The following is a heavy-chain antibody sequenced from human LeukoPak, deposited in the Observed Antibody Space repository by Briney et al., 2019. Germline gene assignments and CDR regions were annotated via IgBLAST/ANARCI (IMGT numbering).Heavy chain of an antibody. CDR2: IGNSGSPI. CDR3: ARTFDS. J-gene: IGHJ4*02. V-gene: IGHV3-48*03. CDR1: GFTFGSYE. Sequence: EGSLRLSCAASGFTFGSYEMNWVGQAPGKGLEWVSYIGNSGSPIYYADSVKGRFTISRDNAKNSLFLQMSSLRAEDTAVYYCARTFDSWGQGTLVTVSS.